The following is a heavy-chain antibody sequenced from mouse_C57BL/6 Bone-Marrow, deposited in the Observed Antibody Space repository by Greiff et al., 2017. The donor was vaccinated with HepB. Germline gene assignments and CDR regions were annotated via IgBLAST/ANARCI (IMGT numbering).Heavy chain of an antibody. J-gene: IGHJ3*01. V-gene: IGHV1-64*01. D-gene: IGHD1-1*01. Sequence: VQLQQSGAELVKPGASVKLSCKASGYTFTSYWMHWVKQRPGQGLEWIGMIHPNSGSTNYNEKFKSKATLTVDKSSSTAYMQLSSLTSEDSAVYYCAREGYGSSYWFAYWGQGTLVTVSA. CDR3: AREGYGSSYWFAY. CDR1: GYTFTSYW. CDR2: IHPNSGST.